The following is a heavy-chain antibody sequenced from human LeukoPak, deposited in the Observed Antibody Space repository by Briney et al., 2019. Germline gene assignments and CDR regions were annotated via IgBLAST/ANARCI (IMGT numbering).Heavy chain of an antibody. CDR3: SKESGAFSPFGY. J-gene: IGHJ4*02. D-gene: IGHD1-26*01. V-gene: IGHV4/OR15-8*01. Sequence: ASETLSLTCGVSGGSISSTNWWSWVRQPPGQGLEWIGEISLSGVTNYNPSLKSRVTMSLDRSKNHLSLTLTSVTAADSGVYHCSKESGAFSPFGYWGQGTLVTVSS. CDR1: GGSISSTNW. CDR2: ISLSGVT.